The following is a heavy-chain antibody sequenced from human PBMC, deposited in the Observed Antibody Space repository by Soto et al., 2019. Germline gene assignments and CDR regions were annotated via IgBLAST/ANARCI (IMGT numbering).Heavy chain of an antibody. CDR1: GGSISSSSYY. CDR3: ARGLSSYYFDH. J-gene: IGHJ4*02. CDR2: IYYSGST. Sequence: PSETLSLTCTVSGGSISSSSYYWGWIRQPPGKGLEWIGSIYYSGSTYYNPSLKSRVTISVDTSKNQFSLKLSSVTAADTAVYYCARGLSSYYFDHWGQGTPVTVSS. V-gene: IGHV4-39*01. D-gene: IGHD2-21*01.